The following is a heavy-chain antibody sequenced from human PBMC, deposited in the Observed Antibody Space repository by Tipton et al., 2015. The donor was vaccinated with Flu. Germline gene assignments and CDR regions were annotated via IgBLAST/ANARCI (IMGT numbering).Heavy chain of an antibody. CDR3: AKGGTNYSDY. V-gene: IGHV3-30*02. J-gene: IGHJ4*02. Sequence: SLRLSCVTSGFTFSAYDMFWVRQAPGKGLEWVAFIRNDGGHQYLADSVKGRFTVSRDHSNTLYLQMTTLTPEDTAVYYCAKGGTNYSDYWGQGTLVTVSP. CDR1: GFTFSAYD. CDR2: IRNDGGHQ.